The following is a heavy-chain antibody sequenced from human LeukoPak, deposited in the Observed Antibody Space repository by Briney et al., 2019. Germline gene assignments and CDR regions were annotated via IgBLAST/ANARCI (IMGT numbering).Heavy chain of an antibody. CDR2: IYYSGST. CDR1: GGSISSYY. J-gene: IGHJ4*02. D-gene: IGHD3-10*01. Sequence: PSETLSLTCTVSGGSISSYYWSWIRQPPGKGLEWIGYIYYSGSTNYNPSLKGRVTISVDTSKNQFSLKLSSVTAADTAVYYCARTAGSGSYYPLDYWGQGTLVTVSS. V-gene: IGHV4-59*01. CDR3: ARTAGSGSYYPLDY.